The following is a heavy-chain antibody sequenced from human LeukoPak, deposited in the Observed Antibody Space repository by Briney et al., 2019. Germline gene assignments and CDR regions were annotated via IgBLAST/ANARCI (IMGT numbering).Heavy chain of an antibody. CDR2: ISHSGST. CDR3: ARGGLDYFDS. J-gene: IGHJ4*02. Sequence: RASETLSLTCTVSGYSIGSGYYWGWIRQPPGKGLEWIATISHSGSTYYNPSLKSQVTISVDTSKNQFSLKLSSVTAADTAVYYCARGGLDYFDSWGQGTLVTVSS. CDR1: GYSIGSGYY. D-gene: IGHD6-19*01. V-gene: IGHV4-38-2*02.